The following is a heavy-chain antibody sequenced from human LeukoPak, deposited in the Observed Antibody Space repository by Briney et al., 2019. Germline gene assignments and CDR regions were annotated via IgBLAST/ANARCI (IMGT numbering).Heavy chain of an antibody. Sequence: GGSLRLSCAASGFTFSSYEMNWVRQAPGKGLEWVSYISSSGSTIYYADSVKGRFTISRDNAKNSLYLQMNSLGAEDTAVYYCAREGGDGYNYLGYFDYWGQGTLVTVSS. CDR1: GFTFSSYE. CDR3: AREGGDGYNYLGYFDY. CDR2: ISSSGSTI. J-gene: IGHJ4*02. D-gene: IGHD5-24*01. V-gene: IGHV3-48*03.